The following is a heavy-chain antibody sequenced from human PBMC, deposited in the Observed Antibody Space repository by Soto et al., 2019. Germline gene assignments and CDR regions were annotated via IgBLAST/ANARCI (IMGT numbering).Heavy chain of an antibody. CDR3: ATLRKILAPAFDY. CDR2: IYYSGST. V-gene: IGHV4-61*01. CDR1: GGSVNSGHYY. Sequence: QVQLQESGPGLVKPSETLSLTCTVSGGSVNSGHYYWSWIRQPPGKGLEWIGYIYYSGSTNYNPSLKSRVTKSIDTAKNQFSLKLSSVTAADTAVYYCATLRKILAPAFDYWGQGILVTVSS. J-gene: IGHJ4*02. D-gene: IGHD3-3*01.